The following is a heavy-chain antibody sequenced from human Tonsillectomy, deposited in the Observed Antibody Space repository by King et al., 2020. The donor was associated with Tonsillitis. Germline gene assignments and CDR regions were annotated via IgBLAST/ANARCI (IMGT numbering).Heavy chain of an antibody. V-gene: IGHV4-30-4*07. CDR2: IYYSGST. J-gene: IGHJ3*02. Sequence: QLQESGPGLVKPSQTLSLTCAVSGGSVSSGDYSWSWLRQPPGKGLEWIGYIYYSGSTYYNPSFKSRVTISVDTSKNQFSLKLSSVTAADTAVYYCARDRYYDSSGYETQDAFDIWGQGTMVTVSS. CDR1: GGSVSSGDYS. D-gene: IGHD3-22*01. CDR3: ARDRYYDSSGYETQDAFDI.